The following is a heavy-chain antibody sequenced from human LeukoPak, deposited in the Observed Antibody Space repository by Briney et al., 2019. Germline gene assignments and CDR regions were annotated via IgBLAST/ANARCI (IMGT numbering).Heavy chain of an antibody. D-gene: IGHD6-19*01. CDR2: ITDSSDYT. Sequence: PGGSLRLSCTAPGFSFSTYGMGWVRQAPGTGLEWVAAITDSSDYTYFADSMKGRFTISRDNSKNILYLQMSSLRADDTAVYYCAKDARRTSGWYHFDYWGQGALVTVSS. CDR3: AKDARRTSGWYHFDY. V-gene: IGHV3-23*01. J-gene: IGHJ4*02. CDR1: GFSFSTYG.